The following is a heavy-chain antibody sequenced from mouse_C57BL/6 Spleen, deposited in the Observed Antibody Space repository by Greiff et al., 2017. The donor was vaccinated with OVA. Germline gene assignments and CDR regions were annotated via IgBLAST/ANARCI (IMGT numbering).Heavy chain of an antibody. CDR2: LYPGSGST. CDR1: GYTFTSYW. Sequence: VQLQQPGAELVKPGASVKMSCKASGYTFTSYWITWVKQRPGQGLEWIGDLYPGSGSTNYNEKFKSKATLTVDTSSSTAYRQLSSLTSEDSAVYYCARPAYYSNYVGFAYWGQGTLVTVSA. J-gene: IGHJ3*01. D-gene: IGHD2-5*01. CDR3: ARPAYYSNYVGFAY. V-gene: IGHV1-55*01.